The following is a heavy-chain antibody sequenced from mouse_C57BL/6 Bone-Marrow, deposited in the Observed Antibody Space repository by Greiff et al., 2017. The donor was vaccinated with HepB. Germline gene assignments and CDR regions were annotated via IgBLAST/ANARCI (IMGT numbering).Heavy chain of an antibody. CDR2: IRLKSDNYAT. CDR3: TAYTFFAY. D-gene: IGHD2-10*01. CDR1: GFTFSNYW. V-gene: IGHV6-3*01. Sequence: EVMLVESGGGLVQPGGSMKLSCVASGFTFSNYWMNWVRQSPEKGLEWVAQIRLKSDNYATHYAESVKGRFTISRDDSKSSVYLQMNNLRAEDTGIYYCTAYTFFAYWGQGTLVTVSA. J-gene: IGHJ3*01.